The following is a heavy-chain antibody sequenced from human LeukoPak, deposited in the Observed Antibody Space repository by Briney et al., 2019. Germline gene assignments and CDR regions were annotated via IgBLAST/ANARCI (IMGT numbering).Heavy chain of an antibody. Sequence: ASVKVSCKASGYTFTSYDIIWVRQAPGQGLEWMGWISAYNGNTNYAQKLQGRVTMTTDTSTSTAYMELRSLRSDDTAVYYCASSAGATLYFQHWGQGTLVTVSS. CDR3: ASSAGATLYFQH. D-gene: IGHD1-26*01. J-gene: IGHJ1*01. V-gene: IGHV1-18*01. CDR2: ISAYNGNT. CDR1: GYTFTSYD.